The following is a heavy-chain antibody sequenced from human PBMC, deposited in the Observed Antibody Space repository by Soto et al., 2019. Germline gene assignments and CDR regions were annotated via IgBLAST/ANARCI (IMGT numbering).Heavy chain of an antibody. Sequence: RRLSCAASGFTFSSYGMHWVRQAPGKGLEWVAVISYDGSNKYYADSVKGRFTISRDNSKNTLYLQMNSLRAEDTAVYYCAKARRLDYILEWFMGYFQHWGQGALVTVSS. D-gene: IGHD3-3*01. CDR1: GFTFSSYG. V-gene: IGHV3-30*18. CDR2: ISYDGSNK. J-gene: IGHJ1*01. CDR3: AKARRLDYILEWFMGYFQH.